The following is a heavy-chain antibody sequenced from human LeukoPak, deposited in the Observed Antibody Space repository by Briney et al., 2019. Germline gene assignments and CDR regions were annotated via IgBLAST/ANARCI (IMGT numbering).Heavy chain of an antibody. Sequence: GGSLRLSCTASVFTVSRNYMLCVRQAPGKGLEWVSLIFSNGDTHYADSVKGRFTISRDTSKNTVSLQMNSLRVEDPAMYYCTRDQMNYWGQGTLVTVSS. CDR1: VFTVSRNY. D-gene: IGHD5-24*01. V-gene: IGHV3-53*01. J-gene: IGHJ4*02. CDR3: TRDQMNY. CDR2: IFSNGDT.